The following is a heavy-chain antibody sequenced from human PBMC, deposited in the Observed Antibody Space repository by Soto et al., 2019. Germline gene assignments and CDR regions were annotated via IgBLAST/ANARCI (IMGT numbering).Heavy chain of an antibody. CDR1: GDSITSGNYY. V-gene: IGHV4-31*01. CDR2: IHHSGNP. D-gene: IGHD3-9*01. Sequence: QVQLQESGPGLVKPSQTLSLTCIVSGDSITSGNYYWSWIRQHPGKGLEWIGYIHHSGNPYHIPSLISLLSLSMDTPKNQFSPPPRSATAADTALYYCARPNYDIFTCWSGFDIWGQGTMVTVSS. J-gene: IGHJ3*02. CDR3: ARPNYDIFTCWSGFDI.